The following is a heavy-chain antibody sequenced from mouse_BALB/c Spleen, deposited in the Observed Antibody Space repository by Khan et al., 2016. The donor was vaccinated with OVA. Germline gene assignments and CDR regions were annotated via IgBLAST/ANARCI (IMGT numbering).Heavy chain of an antibody. V-gene: IGHV1-4*01. CDR1: GYTFTNYM. Sequence: QVQLKESGAELARPGASVKMSCKASGYTFTNYMMHWVKQRPGQGLEWIGYINPSSGYTNYNQNFNDKATLTTDRSSSTAYMQLSSLTSDDSAVYYCARIPIPPYYFDYWGQGTTLTVSS. CDR3: ARIPIPPYYFDY. CDR2: INPSSGYT. J-gene: IGHJ2*01.